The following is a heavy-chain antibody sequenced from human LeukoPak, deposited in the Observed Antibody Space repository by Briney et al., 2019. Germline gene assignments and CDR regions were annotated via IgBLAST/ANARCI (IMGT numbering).Heavy chain of an antibody. V-gene: IGHV6-1*01. CDR3: ARRLTQYDCFDP. D-gene: IGHD2-2*01. CDR1: VDSFSSNSVT. CDR2: TYYRSTWYN. Sequence: SQTLSLTCAISVDSFSSNSVTWNWVRQSPSRGLEWLVRTYYRSTWYNDYAVSVRGRITVTPDTSKNQFSLHLNTVTPEDTAVYYCARRLTQYDCFDPWGQGILVTVSS. J-gene: IGHJ5*02.